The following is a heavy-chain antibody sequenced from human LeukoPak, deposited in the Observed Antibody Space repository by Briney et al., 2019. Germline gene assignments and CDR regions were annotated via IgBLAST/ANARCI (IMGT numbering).Heavy chain of an antibody. D-gene: IGHD5-18*01. J-gene: IGHJ4*02. CDR1: GFTFSSYW. V-gene: IGHV3-74*01. Sequence: GGSLRLSCAASGFTFSSYWMHWVRQAPGKGLVWVSRINTDGSSTSYADSVKGRFTISRDNAKNTLYLQMNSLRAEDTAVYYCARGPRSVDTPYWGQGTLVTVSS. CDR3: ARGPRSVDTPY. CDR2: INTDGSST.